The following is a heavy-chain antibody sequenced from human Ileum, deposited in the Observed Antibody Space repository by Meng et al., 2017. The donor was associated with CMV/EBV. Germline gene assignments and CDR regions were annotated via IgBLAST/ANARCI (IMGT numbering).Heavy chain of an antibody. CDR2: ISSSSSYI. V-gene: IGHV3-21*01. CDR3: ARVSPRGYCSSISCYTFDY. CDR1: GFTFSSYS. Sequence: GGSLRLSCAASGFTFSSYSMNWVRQAPGKGLEWVSSISSSSSYIYYADSVKGRFTISRDNAKNSLYLQMNSLRAEDTAVYYCARVSPRGYCSSISCYTFDYWGQGTLVTVSS. D-gene: IGHD2-2*02. J-gene: IGHJ4*02.